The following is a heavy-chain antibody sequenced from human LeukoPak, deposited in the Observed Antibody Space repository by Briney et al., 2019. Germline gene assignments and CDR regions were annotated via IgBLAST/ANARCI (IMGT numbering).Heavy chain of an antibody. Sequence: GGSLRLSCAASGFTFSSYSMNWVRQAPGKGLEWVSSISSSSSYIYIADSVKGRFTISRDNAKNSLYLQMNSLKIEDTAVYHCTRGYSGISIYAFDIWGQGTMVTVSS. CDR3: TRGYSGISIYAFDI. J-gene: IGHJ3*02. CDR2: ISSSSSYI. D-gene: IGHD3-9*01. CDR1: GFTFSSYS. V-gene: IGHV3-21*04.